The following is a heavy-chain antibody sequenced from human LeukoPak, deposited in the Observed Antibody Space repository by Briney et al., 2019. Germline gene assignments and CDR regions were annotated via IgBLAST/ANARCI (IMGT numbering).Heavy chain of an antibody. Sequence: ASVRVSCKASGYTFTGYYMHWVRQAPGLGLEWMGWINPNSGDTIFAQRFQGRVTLTRDTSVSTAYMEPSRLTSDDTAVYYCARGPRFLVKVLKFDYWGQGTLVTVSS. D-gene: IGHD3-3*01. CDR3: ARGPRFLVKVLKFDY. J-gene: IGHJ4*02. CDR2: INPNSGDT. V-gene: IGHV1-2*02. CDR1: GYTFTGYY.